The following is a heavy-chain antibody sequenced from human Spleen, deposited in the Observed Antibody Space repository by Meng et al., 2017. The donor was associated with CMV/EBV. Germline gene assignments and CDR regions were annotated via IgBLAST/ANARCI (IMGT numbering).Heavy chain of an antibody. J-gene: IGHJ4*02. CDR1: YY. Sequence: YYWSWIRQPPGKGLEWIGEINHSGSTNYNPSLKSRVTISVDTSKNQFSLKLSSVTAADTAVYYCARGRSRFRDYYDSSGYKRDYYFDYWGQGTLVTVSS. CDR2: INHSGST. D-gene: IGHD3-22*01. V-gene: IGHV4-34*01. CDR3: ARGRSRFRDYYDSSGYKRDYYFDY.